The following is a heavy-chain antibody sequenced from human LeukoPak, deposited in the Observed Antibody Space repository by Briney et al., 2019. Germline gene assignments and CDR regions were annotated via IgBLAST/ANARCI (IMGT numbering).Heavy chain of an antibody. Sequence: PGGSLRLSCAASGFTFSTYGMHWVRQAPGKGLEWVAVISYDGSNKYYADSVKGRLTISRDNSKNTLYLQMNSLRAEDTAVYYCAKVLSFYYGSGSPFDYWGQGTLVTVSS. J-gene: IGHJ4*02. D-gene: IGHD3-10*01. V-gene: IGHV3-30*18. CDR1: GFTFSTYG. CDR3: AKVLSFYYGSGSPFDY. CDR2: ISYDGSNK.